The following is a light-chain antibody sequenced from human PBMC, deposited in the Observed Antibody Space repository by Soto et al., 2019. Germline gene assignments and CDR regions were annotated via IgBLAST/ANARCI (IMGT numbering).Light chain of an antibody. V-gene: IGLV1-51*01. CDR2: DNS. Sequence: QSVLAQSPSVSAAPGQRVTISCSGSSSNIPYQFVSWYKQFPGMAPTLLIYDNSRRPSGVPDRFSATKSGPSATLDIAGLQTADEAVYYCASWDSDLDGIVFGAGTKVTAL. J-gene: IGLJ1*01. CDR3: ASWDSDLDGIV. CDR1: SSNIPYQF.